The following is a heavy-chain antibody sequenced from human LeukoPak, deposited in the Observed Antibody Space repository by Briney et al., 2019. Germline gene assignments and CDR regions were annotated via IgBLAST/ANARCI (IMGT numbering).Heavy chain of an antibody. V-gene: IGHV3-11*01. CDR3: ARDHLYRGVIDY. D-gene: IGHD3-10*01. J-gene: IGHJ4*02. CDR2: ISSSGSTT. CDR1: GFTFSDYY. Sequence: GGSLRLSCAASGFTFSDYYMNWIRQAPGKGLEWVSYISSSGSTTYYADSVKGRFTISRDSAKNSLFLQMNSLRAEDTAVYYRARDHLYRGVIDYWGQGTLVTVSS.